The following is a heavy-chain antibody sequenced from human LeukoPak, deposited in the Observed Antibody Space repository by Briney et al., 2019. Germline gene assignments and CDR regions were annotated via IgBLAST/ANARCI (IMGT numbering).Heavy chain of an antibody. CDR1: GFMFSTYS. CDR2: ISGSGGST. CDR3: AKAVTGTTGKYYFDY. D-gene: IGHD1-1*01. J-gene: IGHJ4*02. Sequence: GGSLRLSCAASGFMFSTYSMQWVRQAPGKGLEWVSAISGSGGSTYYADSVKGRFTISRDKSKNTLYLQMNSLRAEDTAAYYCAKAVTGTTGKYYFDYWGQGTLVTVSS. V-gene: IGHV3-23*01.